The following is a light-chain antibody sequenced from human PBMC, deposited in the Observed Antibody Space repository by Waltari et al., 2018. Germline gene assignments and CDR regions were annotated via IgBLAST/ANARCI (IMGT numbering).Light chain of an antibody. CDR3: QHYVRLPAT. V-gene: IGKV3-20*01. Sequence: IVLTQSPGTLSLSPGERATLPCRASQSVSRSLAWYQQKPGQAPKLLIYCASTRATGSPDRFSGSGSGTDFSLTITSLEPEDFAIYFCQHYVRLPATFGQGTKVEIK. CDR1: QSVSRS. CDR2: CAS. J-gene: IGKJ1*01.